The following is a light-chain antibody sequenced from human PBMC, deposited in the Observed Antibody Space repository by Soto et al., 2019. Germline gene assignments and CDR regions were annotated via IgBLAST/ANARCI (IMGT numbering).Light chain of an antibody. V-gene: IGKV1-5*03. CDR1: QSISSS. CDR2: DAS. Sequence: DIQMTQSPSTLSASVGDRATLPCRASQSISSSLAWYQQKPGQAPKLLIYDASSLDSGVPARFSGSGSGTGFTLSFSSLQPDDFASYYCQQSWSRTFGQGAKVDI. CDR3: QQSWSRT. J-gene: IGKJ1*01.